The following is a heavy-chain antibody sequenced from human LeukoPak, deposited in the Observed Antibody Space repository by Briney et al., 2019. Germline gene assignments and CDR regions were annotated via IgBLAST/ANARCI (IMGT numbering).Heavy chain of an antibody. D-gene: IGHD6-19*01. Sequence: GGSLRLSCAASGFTFSNHWMQWVRQGPGKGPVWVSRITNDGSSTVYADSVKGRFTISRDNAKSTLYLQMNSLSAEDTAVYYCVRSSGWPDSWGQGTLVTVSS. CDR2: ITNDGSST. CDR1: GFTFSNHW. CDR3: VRSSGWPDS. J-gene: IGHJ4*02. V-gene: IGHV3-74*01.